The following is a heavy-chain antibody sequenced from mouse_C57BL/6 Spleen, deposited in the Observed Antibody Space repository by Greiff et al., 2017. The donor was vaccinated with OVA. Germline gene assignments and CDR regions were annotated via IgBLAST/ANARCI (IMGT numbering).Heavy chain of an antibody. CDR2: ISDGGSYT. D-gene: IGHD6-1*01. J-gene: IGHJ4*01. Sequence: EVQRVESGGGLVKPGGSLKLSCAASGFTFSSYAMSWVRQTPEKRLEWVATISDGGSYTYYPDNVKGRFTISRDNAKNNLYLQMSHLKSEDTAMYYCARAPSWPYDMDDWGHGTSVTVAS. V-gene: IGHV5-4*01. CDR1: GFTFSSYA. CDR3: ARAPSWPYDMDD.